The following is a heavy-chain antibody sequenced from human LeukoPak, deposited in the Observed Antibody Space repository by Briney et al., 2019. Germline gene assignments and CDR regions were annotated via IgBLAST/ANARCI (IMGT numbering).Heavy chain of an antibody. J-gene: IGHJ5*02. CDR3: ARFEEGYCSSTSCLNWFDP. CDR1: GYSFTSYW. Sequence: GESLKISCKGSGYSFTSYWIGWVRQMPGKGLEWMGIIYPGDSDTRYSPSFQGQVTISADKSTSTAYLQWSSLKASDTAMYYCARFEEGYCSSTSCLNWFDPWGQGTLVTVSS. D-gene: IGHD2-2*01. V-gene: IGHV5-51*01. CDR2: IYPGDSDT.